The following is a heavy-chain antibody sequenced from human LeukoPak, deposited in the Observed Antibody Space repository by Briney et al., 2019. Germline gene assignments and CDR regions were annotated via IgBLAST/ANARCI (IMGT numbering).Heavy chain of an antibody. D-gene: IGHD3-3*01. CDR3: ASAYYDFWSGYSALYYGMDV. CDR2: INSDGSST. V-gene: IGHV3-74*01. J-gene: IGHJ6*02. CDR1: GFTFSSYW. Sequence: GGSLRLSCAASGFTFSSYWMHWVRQAPGKGLVWVSRINSDGSSTSYADSVKGRFTISRDNAKNTLYLQMNSLRAEDTAVYYCASAYYDFWSGYSALYYGMDVWGQGTRSPSP.